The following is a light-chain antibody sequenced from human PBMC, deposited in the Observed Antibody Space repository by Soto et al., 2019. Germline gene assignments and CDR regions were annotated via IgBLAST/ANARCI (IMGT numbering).Light chain of an antibody. CDR1: SSNIGAGYD. CDR2: GNS. Sequence: QAVVTQPPSVSGAPGQRVTISCTGSSSNIGAGYDVHWYQQLPGTAPKLPIYGNSNRPSGVPDRFSGSKSGTSASLAITGLQAEDEADYYCQSYGSSLSGYVVFGGGTKLAVL. V-gene: IGLV1-40*01. CDR3: QSYGSSLSGYVV. J-gene: IGLJ2*01.